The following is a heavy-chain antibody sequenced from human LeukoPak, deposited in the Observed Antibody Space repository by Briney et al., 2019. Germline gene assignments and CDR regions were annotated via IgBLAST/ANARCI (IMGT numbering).Heavy chain of an antibody. CDR2: IKQDGTEK. Sequence: PGGSLRLSCAASGFTLSNHWMIWVRQAPGKGLECVANIKQDGTEKYYLDSVKGRFTISRDNAKNSLYLQMNSLRAEDTAVYYCARDLSPYSHAFDIWGQGTMVTVSS. CDR3: ARDLSPYSHAFDI. CDR1: GFTLSNHW. D-gene: IGHD3-16*02. J-gene: IGHJ3*02. V-gene: IGHV3-7*01.